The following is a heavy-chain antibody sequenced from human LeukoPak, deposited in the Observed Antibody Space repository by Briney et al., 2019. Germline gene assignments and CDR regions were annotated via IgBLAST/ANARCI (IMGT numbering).Heavy chain of an antibody. CDR1: GFTFSDYE. Sequence: PGGSLRLSCAASGFTFSDYELNWVRQAPGKGLEWLSYISSSGSTIYYTDSVKGRFTISRDNAKNSLYLQMNSLRAEDTAVYYCARDGVAELMSALDYWGQGILVTVSS. CDR2: ISSSGSTI. J-gene: IGHJ4*02. D-gene: IGHD1-26*01. V-gene: IGHV3-48*03. CDR3: ARDGVAELMSALDY.